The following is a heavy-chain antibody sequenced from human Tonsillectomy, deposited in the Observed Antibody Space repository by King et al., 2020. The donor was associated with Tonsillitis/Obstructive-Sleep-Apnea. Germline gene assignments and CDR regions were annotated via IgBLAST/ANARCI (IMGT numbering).Heavy chain of an antibody. J-gene: IGHJ6*02. CDR2: IDPSDSYT. CDR1: GYIFTSYW. V-gene: IGHV5-10-1*03. Sequence: VQLVESGAEVKKPGESLRISCKGSGYIFTSYWINWVRQMPGKGLEWMGRIDPSDSYTNYSPSFQGHVTISTDKSISTAYLQWSSLKASDTAMYYCARRHDYSSWLGDGMDVWGQGTTVTVSS. D-gene: IGHD6-13*01. CDR3: ARRHDYSSWLGDGMDV.